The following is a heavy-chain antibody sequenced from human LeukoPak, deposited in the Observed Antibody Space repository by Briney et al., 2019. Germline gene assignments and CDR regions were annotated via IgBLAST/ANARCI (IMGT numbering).Heavy chain of an antibody. CDR2: IYYTGST. V-gene: IGHV4-31*03. J-gene: IGHJ4*02. CDR1: GASISSGGYY. D-gene: IGHD2-15*01. CDR3: ANHCSGGTCYRYYFDH. Sequence: PSETLSLTCTVSGASISSGGYYWSWLRQHPAKGLEWIGYIYYTGSTYYNPSLKSRVTMSVDTSKNQFSLTLSSVTAADTGVYYCANHCSGGTCYRYYFDHWGQGTLVTASA.